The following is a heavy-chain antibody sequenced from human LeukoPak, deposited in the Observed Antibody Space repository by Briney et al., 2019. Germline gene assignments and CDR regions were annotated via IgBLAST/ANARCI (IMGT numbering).Heavy chain of an antibody. V-gene: IGHV4-34*01. CDR1: GGSFSGLY. D-gene: IGHD6-19*01. CDR3: GRDDSSGWYYFDY. Sequence: PSETLSLTCAVYGGSFSGLYWSWIRQPPGKGLEWIGEINHSGSTNYNPSLKSRVTMSVDTSKNQVSLKLSSVTAADTAVYYCGRDDSSGWYYFDYWGQGTLVTVSS. CDR2: INHSGST. J-gene: IGHJ4*02.